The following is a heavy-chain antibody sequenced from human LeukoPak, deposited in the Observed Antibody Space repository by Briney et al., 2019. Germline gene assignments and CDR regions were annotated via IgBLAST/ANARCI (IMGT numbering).Heavy chain of an antibody. J-gene: IGHJ3*02. CDR3: ARFSSGPNAFDI. D-gene: IGHD3-22*01. CDR2: INWNGGST. CDR1: GFTFDDYG. V-gene: IGHV3-20*04. Sequence: PGGTLRLSCAASGFTFDDYGMSWVRQAPGKGLEWVSGINWNGGSTGYADSVKGRFTISRDNAKNSLYLQMNSLRAEDTALYYCARFSSGPNAFDIWGQGTKVTVSS.